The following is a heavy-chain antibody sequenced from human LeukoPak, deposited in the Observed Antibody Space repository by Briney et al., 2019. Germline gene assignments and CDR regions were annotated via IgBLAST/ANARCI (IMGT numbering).Heavy chain of an antibody. CDR2: IYTSGNT. CDR3: ARFRRVKYYFDY. J-gene: IGHJ4*02. Sequence: SETLSLTCTVSGGSISSYYWSWIRQPPGKGLEWIGYIYTSGNTNYNPSLKSRVTISVDTSKNQFSLKLSSVTAADTAVYYCARFRRVKYYFDYWGQGTLVTVSS. CDR1: GGSISSYY. V-gene: IGHV4-4*09.